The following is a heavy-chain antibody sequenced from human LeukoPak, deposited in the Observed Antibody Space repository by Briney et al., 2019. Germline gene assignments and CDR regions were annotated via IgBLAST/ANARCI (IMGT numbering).Heavy chain of an antibody. CDR1: GGSISTYY. J-gene: IGHJ4*02. CDR2: IYASGST. CDR3: AREGLRSDFDY. V-gene: IGHV4-4*07. Sequence: KASETLSLTCTVSGGSISTYYWSWIRQPAGRGLEWIGRIYASGSTNYNPSLKSRVTMSVDTSKNQFPLKLSSVTAADTAVYYCAREGLRSDFDYWGQGTLVTVSS. D-gene: IGHD4-17*01.